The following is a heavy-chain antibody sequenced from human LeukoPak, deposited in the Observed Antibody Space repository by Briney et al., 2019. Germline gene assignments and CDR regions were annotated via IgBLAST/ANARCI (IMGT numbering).Heavy chain of an antibody. V-gene: IGHV4-34*01. D-gene: IGHD2-2*01. CDR1: GGSISSYY. J-gene: IGHJ5*02. Sequence: SETLSLTCTVSGGSISSYYWSWIRQPPGKGLEWIGEINHSGSTSYNPSLKSRLTISVDTSKNQFSLNLSSVTAADTAVYYCARGRIVVVPASRNWFDPWGQGTLVTVSS. CDR2: INHSGST. CDR3: ARGRIVVVPASRNWFDP.